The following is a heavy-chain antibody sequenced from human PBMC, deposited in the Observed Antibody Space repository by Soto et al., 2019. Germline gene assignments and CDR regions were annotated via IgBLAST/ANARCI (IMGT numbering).Heavy chain of an antibody. J-gene: IGHJ2*01. V-gene: IGHV4-34*01. CDR3: ARESHDILTGPPWVWYFDL. CDR2: INDRGST. CDR1: GGSFIGYY. D-gene: IGHD3-9*01. Sequence: QVQLQQWGAGPLRPLETLSLTCGVSGGSFIGYYWAWIRQAPGKGLEWIGEINDRGSTNYNPSLKSRVSISVDTSKNHYSLTLRSVTAADTAVYYCARESHDILTGPPWVWYFDLWGRGTLVTVSS.